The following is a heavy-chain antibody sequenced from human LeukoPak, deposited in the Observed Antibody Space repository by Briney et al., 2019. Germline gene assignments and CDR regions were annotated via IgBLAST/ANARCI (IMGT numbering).Heavy chain of an antibody. V-gene: IGHV4-4*07. D-gene: IGHD3-10*01. CDR1: GGSISSYY. J-gene: IGHJ6*02. Sequence: SETLSLTCTVSGGSISSYYWSWIRQPAGKGLEWIGRIYTSGSTNYNPSLKSRVTMSVDTSKNQFSLKLSSVTAADTAVYYCASRIVVRGVYGMDVWGQGTTVTVSS. CDR3: ASRIVVRGVYGMDV. CDR2: IYTSGST.